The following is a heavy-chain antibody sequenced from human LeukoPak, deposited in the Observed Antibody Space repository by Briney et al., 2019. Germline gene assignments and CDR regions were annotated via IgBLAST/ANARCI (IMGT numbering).Heavy chain of an antibody. CDR3: ARVACSGGSCLLFDL. J-gene: IGHJ2*01. D-gene: IGHD2-15*01. Sequence: ETLSLTCAVYGGSFCGYYWSWIRQPPGKGLEWIGEINHSGSTNYNPSLKSRVTISVDTSKNQISLKLSSVTAAVTAVYNCARVACSGGSCLLFDLWGRGTLVTVSS. CDR2: INHSGST. CDR1: GGSFCGYY. V-gene: IGHV4-34*01.